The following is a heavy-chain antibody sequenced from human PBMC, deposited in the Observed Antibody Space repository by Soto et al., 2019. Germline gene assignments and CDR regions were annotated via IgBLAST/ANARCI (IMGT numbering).Heavy chain of an antibody. V-gene: IGHV3-49*03. CDR3: TRFVLKFNYFDY. CDR2: IRSKAYGGTT. Sequence: GGSLRLSCTASGFTFCDYAMRWLRQAPGTGLEWVGFIRSKAYGGTTEYAASVKGRFTISRDDSKSIAYLQMNSLKTEDTAVYYCTRFVLKFNYFDYWGQGTLVTVSS. D-gene: IGHD3-16*02. J-gene: IGHJ4*02. CDR1: GFTFCDYA.